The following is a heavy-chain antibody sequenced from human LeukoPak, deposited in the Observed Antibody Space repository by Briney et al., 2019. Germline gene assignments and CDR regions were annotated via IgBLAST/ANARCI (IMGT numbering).Heavy chain of an antibody. CDR3: ARTGSYDSNGLDS. V-gene: IGHV4-59*08. Sequence: SETLSLTCTVSGGSISSYYWTWIRQPPGKGLEWIGYIYYSGSTNYNPSLKGRVTMSVDTSKNHFSLNLSSVTAADTAVYYCARTGSYDSNGLDSWGQGTLVTVSS. J-gene: IGHJ4*02. CDR1: GGSISSYY. D-gene: IGHD3-22*01. CDR2: IYYSGST.